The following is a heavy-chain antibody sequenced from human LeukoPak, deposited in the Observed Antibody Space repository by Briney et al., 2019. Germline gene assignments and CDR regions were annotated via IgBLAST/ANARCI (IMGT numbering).Heavy chain of an antibody. CDR2: ISYDGSNK. D-gene: IGHD3-22*01. CDR1: GFTFSSYG. CDR3: AKDRDSSGYYYVWYFDL. J-gene: IGHJ2*01. Sequence: GGSLRLSCAASGFTFSSYGMHWVRQAPGKGLEGVAVISYDGSNKYYADSVKGRFTISRDNSKNTLYLQMNSLRAEDTAVYYCAKDRDSSGYYYVWYFDLWGRGTLVTVSS. V-gene: IGHV3-30*18.